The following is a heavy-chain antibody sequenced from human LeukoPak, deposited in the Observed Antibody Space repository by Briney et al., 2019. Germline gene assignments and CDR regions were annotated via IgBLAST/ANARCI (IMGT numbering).Heavy chain of an antibody. CDR2: INTYNAKT. J-gene: IGHJ4*02. Sequence: GASVKVSCKASGYIFTSYGISWVRQAPGQGLEWLGWINTYNAKTNYAQKLQGRVTMTTDTSTNTAYMELRRLRSGDTAVYYCARVKGGDSRDYWGQGTLVTVSS. CDR1: GYIFTSYG. CDR3: ARVKGGDSRDY. D-gene: IGHD2-21*02. V-gene: IGHV1-18*01.